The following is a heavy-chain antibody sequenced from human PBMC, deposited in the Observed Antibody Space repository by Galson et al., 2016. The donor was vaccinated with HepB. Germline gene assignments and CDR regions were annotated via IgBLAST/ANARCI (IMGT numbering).Heavy chain of an antibody. CDR2: ISDTSSYT. J-gene: IGHJ6*02. CDR1: GFTFSDYY. CDR3: AREGHYGMDV. V-gene: IGHV3-11*05. Sequence: SLRLSCAASGFTFSDYYMTWIRQAPGKGLEWLSYISDTSSYTNYADSVKGRFTISGDNAKNSLYLQMNSLRAEDTAVYYCAREGHYGMDVWGQGTTVTVSS.